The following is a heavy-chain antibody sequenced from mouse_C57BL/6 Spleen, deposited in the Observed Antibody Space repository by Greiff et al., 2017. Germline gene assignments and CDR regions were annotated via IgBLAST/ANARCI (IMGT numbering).Heavy chain of an antibody. D-gene: IGHD1-1*02. Sequence: VQLQQPGAELVRPGSSVKLSCKASGYTFTSYWMHWVKQRPIQGLEWIGNIDPSDSETHYNQKFKDKATLTVDKSSSTAYMQLSSLTSEDSAVYYAARNYGGGDADAIGYWGQGTSVTVSS. CDR1: GYTFTSYW. J-gene: IGHJ4*01. CDR3: ARNYGGGDADAIGY. CDR2: IDPSDSET. V-gene: IGHV1-52*01.